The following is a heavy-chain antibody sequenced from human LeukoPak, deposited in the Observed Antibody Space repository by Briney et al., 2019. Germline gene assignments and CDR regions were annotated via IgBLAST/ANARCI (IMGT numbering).Heavy chain of an antibody. D-gene: IGHD5-18*01. CDR3: ARAPVDTAMVDY. J-gene: IGHJ4*02. CDR2: IYYSRSN. V-gene: IGHV4-39*07. Sequence: PSETLSLTCTVSGGSFSSSSYYWGWLRQPPGTGLEGFGTIYYSRSNYYNPSLRRRVTISVDTSKNQFSLKLSPVTAADTAFYYCARAPVDTAMVDYWGQGTLVSVSS. CDR1: GGSFSSSSYY.